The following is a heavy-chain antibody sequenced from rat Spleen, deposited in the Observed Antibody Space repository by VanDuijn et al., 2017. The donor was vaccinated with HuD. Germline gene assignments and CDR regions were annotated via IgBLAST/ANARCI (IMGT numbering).Heavy chain of an antibody. D-gene: IGHD1-11*01. V-gene: IGHV5-27*01. CDR2: ISTGGTST. CDR1: GRTFSDYY. J-gene: IGHJ3*01. Sequence: EVQLVESGGGLVQPGRSLKLSCAASGRTFSDYYMAWVRQAPTKGLEWVAYISTGGTSTYYRDSVKGRFTISRDDAKNTLYLQMDSLRSDDTATYYCATRDGGYPGWGQGTLVTVSS. CDR3: ATRDGGYPG.